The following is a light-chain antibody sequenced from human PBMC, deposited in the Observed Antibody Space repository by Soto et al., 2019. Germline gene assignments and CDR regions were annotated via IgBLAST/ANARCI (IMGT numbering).Light chain of an antibody. CDR2: WAS. CDR1: SEIYSSNNKNY. CDR3: QQCYTAARI. Sequence: SEIYSSNNKNYLAWYQQKPGQPPKLLIYWASTRESGVPDRFSGSGSATDDTRLSCRHHSGDVVLYYGQQCYTAARIIGQGTRLEI. J-gene: IGKJ5*01. V-gene: IGKV4-1*01.